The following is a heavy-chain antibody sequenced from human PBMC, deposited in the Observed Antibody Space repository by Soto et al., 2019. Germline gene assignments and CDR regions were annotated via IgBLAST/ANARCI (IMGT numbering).Heavy chain of an antibody. CDR3: AREKNWNLNGEGMDV. J-gene: IGHJ6*02. V-gene: IGHV3-13*01. CDR2: IGTAGET. D-gene: IGHD3-10*01. Sequence: EMQLVASGGGLVQPGGSLRLSCAASGFSINYYDMHWVRQGTGKSLEWVSRIGTAGETHYPGSVKGRFTISREGAKNSLHLQMNSLRVEDTAVYYCAREKNWNLNGEGMDVWGQGTTVTVSS. CDR1: GFSINYYD.